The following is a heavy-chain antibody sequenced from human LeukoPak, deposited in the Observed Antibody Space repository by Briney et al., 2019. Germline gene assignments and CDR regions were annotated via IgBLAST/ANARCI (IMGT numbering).Heavy chain of an antibody. J-gene: IGHJ4*02. CDR2: VNGGGTVT. CDR3: AKADSYYDLLTCFDF. D-gene: IGHD3-9*01. Sequence: GGSLRLSCTASGFSFSGHWMHWARQLPGKGLEWVSTVNGGGTVTYYADSVKGRFTISRDNSKNTLYLQMNSLRAEDTAVYYCAKADSYYDLLTCFDFWGQGTLITVSS. V-gene: IGHV3-23*01. CDR1: GFSFSGHW.